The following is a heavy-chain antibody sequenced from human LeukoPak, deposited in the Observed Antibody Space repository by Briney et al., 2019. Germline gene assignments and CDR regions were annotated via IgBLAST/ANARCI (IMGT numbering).Heavy chain of an antibody. D-gene: IGHD1-1*01. V-gene: IGHV3-30*02. Sequence: GGSLRLSCAASGFTFSTYGMHWVRQAPGKGLEWVAYIRYDGSNKYYADSVKGRFTISRDNSRNTLYLQMNSLRAEDTAVYFCAKDKDPWKSTSISDFEYWGQGTLVTVSS. CDR1: GFTFSTYG. J-gene: IGHJ4*02. CDR3: AKDKDPWKSTSISDFEY. CDR2: IRYDGSNK.